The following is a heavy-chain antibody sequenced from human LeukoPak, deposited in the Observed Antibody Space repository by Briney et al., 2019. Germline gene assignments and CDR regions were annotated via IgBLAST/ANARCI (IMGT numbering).Heavy chain of an antibody. J-gene: IGHJ4*02. D-gene: IGHD1-14*01. CDR1: GFPLSSFS. CDR3: ARVGPETAFDF. CDR2: ISYKGGPT. V-gene: IGHV3-64*02. Sequence: GGSLRLSCAASGFPLSSFSMHWVRQSPGRGLEYVSAISYKGGPTYYADSVKGRFTISRDNSKNTLYLQMASLRYEDMAVCYCARVGPETAFDFWGQGTLVTVSS.